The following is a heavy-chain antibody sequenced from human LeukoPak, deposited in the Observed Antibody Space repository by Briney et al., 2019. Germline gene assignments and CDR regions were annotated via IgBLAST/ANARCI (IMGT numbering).Heavy chain of an antibody. Sequence: GKSLRLSYAASGFTFSGFSMHWVRQAPGKGLEWVAVIWYDGSNKYYADSVKGRFTISRDNPKNTLYVQMNSLRAEDTAVYYCARGRGADYGGNSGYFDYWGQGTLVTVSS. CDR2: IWYDGSNK. V-gene: IGHV3-33*01. J-gene: IGHJ4*02. CDR3: ARGRGADYGGNSGYFDY. CDR1: GFTFSGFS. D-gene: IGHD4-23*01.